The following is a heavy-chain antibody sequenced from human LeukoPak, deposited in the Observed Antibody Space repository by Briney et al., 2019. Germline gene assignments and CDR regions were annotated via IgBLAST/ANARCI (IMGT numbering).Heavy chain of an antibody. J-gene: IGHJ4*02. CDR1: GGSISSNW. CDR3: ARELTAAAGSYYFDY. Sequence: SETLSLTCVVSGGSISSNWWSWLRQFPGKGLEWIGEISHSGNTNYNPALTSRVAISIDKSKNQLSLKVSSVTAADTAVYYCARELTAAAGSYYFDYWGLGTLVTVSS. V-gene: IGHV4/OR15-8*02. D-gene: IGHD6-13*01. CDR2: ISHSGNT.